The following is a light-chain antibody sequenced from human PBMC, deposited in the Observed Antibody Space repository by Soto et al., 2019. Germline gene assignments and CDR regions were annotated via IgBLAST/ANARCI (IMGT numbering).Light chain of an antibody. CDR2: EVS. CDR1: RSDIASYNY. V-gene: IGLV2-14*01. Sequence: QSALTQPASVSGSPGQSITISCTGTRSDIASYNYVAWYQQFPGKTPKILIYEVSNRPSGVSSRFSGSKSGNTAYLTISGVQADDEADYYCISYTGSSTSYVFGSGTKVNVL. J-gene: IGLJ1*01. CDR3: ISYTGSSTSYV.